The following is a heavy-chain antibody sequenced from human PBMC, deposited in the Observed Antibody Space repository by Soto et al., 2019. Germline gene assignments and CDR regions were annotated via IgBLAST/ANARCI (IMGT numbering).Heavy chain of an antibody. CDR3: AEDSGYHSRGSDSNAVDI. Sequence: PGGSLRLSCAASGFTFSGYAMSWVRQAPGKGLEWVSAISGGGLSTYYAESVKGRFTVSRDNSKNTVYLQMSGLRAEDTAAYYCAEDSGYHSRGSDSNAVDIWGQGTMVTVSS. V-gene: IGHV3-23*01. J-gene: IGHJ3*02. CDR1: GFTFSGYA. D-gene: IGHD3-22*01. CDR2: ISGGGLST.